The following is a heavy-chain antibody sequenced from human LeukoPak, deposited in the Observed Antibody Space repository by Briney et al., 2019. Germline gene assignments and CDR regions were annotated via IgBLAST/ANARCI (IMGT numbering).Heavy chain of an antibody. Sequence: WASVKVSCKASGYTFTSYGISWVRQAPGQGLEWMGWISAYNGNTNYAQKLQGRVTMTTDTPTSTAYMELRSLRSDDTAVYYCARSEVHDILTGYSPFDYWGQGTLVTVSS. D-gene: IGHD3-9*01. CDR2: ISAYNGNT. CDR3: ARSEVHDILTGYSPFDY. J-gene: IGHJ4*02. V-gene: IGHV1-18*04. CDR1: GYTFTSYG.